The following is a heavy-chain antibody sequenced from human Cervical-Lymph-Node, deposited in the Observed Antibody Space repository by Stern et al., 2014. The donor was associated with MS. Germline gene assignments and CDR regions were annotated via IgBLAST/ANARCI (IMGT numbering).Heavy chain of an antibody. CDR3: ARAPISHYDFWSGYLDY. V-gene: IGHV1-46*01. CDR1: GYTFTSYY. D-gene: IGHD3-3*01. J-gene: IGHJ4*02. CDR2: INPSGGST. Sequence: VQLLQSGAEVKKPGASVKVSCKASGYTFTSYYMHWVRQAPGQGLEWMGIINPSGGSTSYAQKFQGRVTMTRDTSTSTVYMELSSLRSEDTAVYYCARAPISHYDFWSGYLDYWGQGTLVTVSS.